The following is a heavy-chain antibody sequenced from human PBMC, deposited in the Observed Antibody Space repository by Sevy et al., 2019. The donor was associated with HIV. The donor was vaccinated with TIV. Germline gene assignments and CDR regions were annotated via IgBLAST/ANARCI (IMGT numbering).Heavy chain of an antibody. Sequence: SETLSLTCTVSGGSISSSSYYWGWIRQPPGKGLEWIGSIYYSGSTYYNPSLKSRVTISVDTSKNQFSLKLSSVTAAETAVYYCARRVGYCSSTSCYSYFDYWGQGTLVTVSS. V-gene: IGHV4-39*01. J-gene: IGHJ4*02. CDR3: ARRVGYCSSTSCYSYFDY. D-gene: IGHD2-2*02. CDR1: GGSISSSSYY. CDR2: IYYSGST.